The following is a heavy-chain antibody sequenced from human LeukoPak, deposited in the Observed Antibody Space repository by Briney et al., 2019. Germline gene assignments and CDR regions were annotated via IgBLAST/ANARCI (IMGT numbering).Heavy chain of an antibody. CDR1: GGSISRGGYY. D-gene: IGHD3-10*01. CDR2: IYYSGST. CDR3: VRDNPGGTVVRGGGAR. V-gene: IGHV4-31*03. Sequence: PSETMSLTCTVSGGSISRGGYYWSWLRHHPGKGLEWIGYIYYSGSTYYNPSLKRRVTISVDTSKNEFTLKRSSVTAAEPPVYYCVRDNPGGTVVRGGGARGGQGTLVTVSS. J-gene: IGHJ4*02.